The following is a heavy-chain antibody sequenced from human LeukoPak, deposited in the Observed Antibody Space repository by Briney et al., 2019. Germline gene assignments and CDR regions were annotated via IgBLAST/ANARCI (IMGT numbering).Heavy chain of an antibody. J-gene: IGHJ4*02. CDR1: GFTFSSYA. Sequence: GGSLRLSCAASGFTFSSYAMSWVRQAPGKGLEWVSAISGSGGSTYYAGSVKGRFTISRDNSKNTLYLQMNSLRAEDTAVYYCANPSYYYDSSGYPPWDYWGQGTLVTVSS. V-gene: IGHV3-23*01. CDR2: ISGSGGST. CDR3: ANPSYYYDSSGYPPWDY. D-gene: IGHD3-22*01.